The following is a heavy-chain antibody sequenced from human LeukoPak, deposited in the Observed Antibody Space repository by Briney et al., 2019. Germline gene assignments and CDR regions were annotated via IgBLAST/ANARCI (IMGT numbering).Heavy chain of an antibody. J-gene: IGHJ4*02. D-gene: IGHD3-10*01. CDR2: INAGNGNT. Sequence: ASVKVSCKASGYTFTSYAMHWVRQAPGQRLEWMGWINAGNGNTKYSQKFQGRVTITRDTSASTAYMELSSLRSEDTAVYYCATVDRGTQYFDYWGQGTLVTVSS. CDR1: GYTFTSYA. CDR3: ATVDRGTQYFDY. V-gene: IGHV1-3*01.